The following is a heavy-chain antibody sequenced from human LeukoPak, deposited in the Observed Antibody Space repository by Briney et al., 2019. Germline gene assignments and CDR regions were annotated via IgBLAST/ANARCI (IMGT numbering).Heavy chain of an antibody. V-gene: IGHV3-9*01. J-gene: IGHJ4*02. Sequence: SLRLSFAASGFTFDDYAMHWVRQAPGEGLGGVSGISWNSGSIGYADSVKGRFTISRDNAKNSLYLQMNSLRAEDTALYYCAKSYYDSSGYYFDYWGQGTLVTVSS. CDR1: GFTFDDYA. D-gene: IGHD3-22*01. CDR2: ISWNSGSI. CDR3: AKSYYDSSGYYFDY.